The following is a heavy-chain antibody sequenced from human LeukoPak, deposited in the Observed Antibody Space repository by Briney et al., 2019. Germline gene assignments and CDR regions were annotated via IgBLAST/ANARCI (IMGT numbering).Heavy chain of an antibody. D-gene: IGHD5-18*01. CDR2: ISGTGGST. J-gene: IGHJ3*02. CDR1: GFTFSSYA. V-gene: IGHV3-23*01. Sequence: GGSLRLSCAASGFTFSSYAMNWVRQAPGKGLEWVLGISGTGGSTYYAVPVKGRLTISRDNSKNTLYLQRNGLRAEDTAVYYCAKSSGFSYGPPYAFDIWGQGTMVTVSS. CDR3: AKSSGFSYGPPYAFDI.